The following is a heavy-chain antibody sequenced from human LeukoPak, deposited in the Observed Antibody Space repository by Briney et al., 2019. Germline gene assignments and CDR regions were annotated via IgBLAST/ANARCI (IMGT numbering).Heavy chain of an antibody. V-gene: IGHV1-2*02. CDR3: ARDFFYSNYQRIYYYYYMDV. CDR1: GYTFSNND. CDR2: INPNSGGT. D-gene: IGHD4-11*01. Sequence: ASVKVSCKASGYTFSNNDINWVRQAPGQGLEWMGWINPNSGGTNYAQKFQGRVTMTRDTSISTAYMELSRLRSDDTAVYYCARDFFYSNYQRIYYYYYMDVWGKGTTVTVSS. J-gene: IGHJ6*03.